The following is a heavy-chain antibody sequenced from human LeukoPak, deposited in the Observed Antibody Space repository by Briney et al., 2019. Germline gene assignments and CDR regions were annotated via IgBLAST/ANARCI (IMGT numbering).Heavy chain of an antibody. J-gene: IGHJ6*02. Sequence: VASVNVSCKASGYTFTIYGISWVRQAPGQGEERMGWISVYNCNITYAHYFHCRLTMTTDTSTSSPYMELMSLRSDDTAVYYCARESRGYRYGYFYYYDMYVWGQGTTVTVSS. CDR2: ISVYNCNI. D-gene: IGHD5-18*01. CDR3: ARESRGYRYGYFYYYDMYV. CDR1: GYTFTIYG. V-gene: IGHV1-18*01.